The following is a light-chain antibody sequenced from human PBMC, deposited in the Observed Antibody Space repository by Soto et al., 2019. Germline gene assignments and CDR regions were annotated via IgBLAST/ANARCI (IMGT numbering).Light chain of an antibody. Sequence: EIVLTQSPGTLSLSPGERATLSCRASQSVSSTYLAWYQQKPGQAPRLLIYGASSRATGIPDRFSGSGSGTAFPLTISRLEPEDFAVYYCQQYGSSPPYPFGQGTNLEIK. CDR2: GAS. V-gene: IGKV3-20*01. J-gene: IGKJ2*01. CDR3: QQYGSSPPYP. CDR1: QSVSSTY.